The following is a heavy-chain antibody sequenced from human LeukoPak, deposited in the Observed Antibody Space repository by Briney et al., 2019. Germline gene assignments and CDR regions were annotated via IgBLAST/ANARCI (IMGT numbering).Heavy chain of an antibody. D-gene: IGHD3-22*01. CDR1: GFTFNNYD. CDR3: AREYYDSSGYQYYFDY. CDR2: INGVGTAT. V-gene: IGHV3-74*01. Sequence: PGGSLRLSCAASGFTFNNYDIHWVRQAPGKGLVWVSRINGVGTATIYADSVKGRFTISRDNAKNTVYLQMNSLRAEDTAVYYCAREYYDSSGYQYYFDYWGQGTLVTVSS. J-gene: IGHJ4*02.